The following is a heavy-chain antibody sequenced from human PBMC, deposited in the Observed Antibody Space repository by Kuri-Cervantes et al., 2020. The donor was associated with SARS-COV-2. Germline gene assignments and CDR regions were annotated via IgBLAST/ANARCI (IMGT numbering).Heavy chain of an antibody. CDR1: GFTFNSYW. CDR3: ARPRKPVYYYHGMDV. J-gene: IGHJ6*02. V-gene: IGHV3-7*01. D-gene: IGHD1-14*01. CDR2: IKQDGSEK. Sequence: GGSLRLSCAASGFTFNSYWMTWVRQAPGRGLEWVANIKQDGSEKHYADSVNGRFTISRDKSKNTLYLQMTSLRPGDTAIYYCARPRKPVYYYHGMDVWGQGTMVTVSS.